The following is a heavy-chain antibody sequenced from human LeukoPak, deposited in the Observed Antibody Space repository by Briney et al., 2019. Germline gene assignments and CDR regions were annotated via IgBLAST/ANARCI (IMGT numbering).Heavy chain of an antibody. Sequence: SETLSLTCAVYGGSFSGYYWSWIRQPPGKGLEWIGYIYYSGSTNYNPSLKSRVTISVDTSKNQFSLKLSSVTAADTAVYYCARAGRAFDYWGQGTLVTVSS. CDR1: GGSFSGYY. CDR2: IYYSGST. CDR3: ARAGRAFDY. V-gene: IGHV4-59*01. J-gene: IGHJ4*02.